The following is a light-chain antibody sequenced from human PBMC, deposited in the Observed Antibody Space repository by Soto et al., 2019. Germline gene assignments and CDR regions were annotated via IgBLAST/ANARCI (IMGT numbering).Light chain of an antibody. J-gene: IGLJ1*01. Sequence: QSALAQPASVSGSPGQSVTVSCTGTSSDVGGYDYVSWYQQHPGEAPKLMIYEVTSRPSGVSNRFSGSKSGNTASLTISGLQAEDEADYFCSSYTTGSTLPFVFGGGTKVTAL. CDR3: SSYTTGSTLPFV. V-gene: IGLV2-14*03. CDR2: EVT. CDR1: SSDVGGYDY.